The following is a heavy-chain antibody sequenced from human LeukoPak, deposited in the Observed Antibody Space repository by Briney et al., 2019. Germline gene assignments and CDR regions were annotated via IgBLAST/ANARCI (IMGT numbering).Heavy chain of an antibody. J-gene: IGHJ4*02. Sequence: GGSLRLSCAASGFTFSNYWMHWVRQAPGKGLVWVSRIKSDGYSTTYADSVKGRFTISRDNAKNTLYLQMNSLRAEDTAVYYCARAPSRYGFDYWGQGTLVTVSS. CDR3: ARAPSRYGFDY. D-gene: IGHD2-2*01. CDR1: GFTFSNYW. CDR2: IKSDGYST. V-gene: IGHV3-74*01.